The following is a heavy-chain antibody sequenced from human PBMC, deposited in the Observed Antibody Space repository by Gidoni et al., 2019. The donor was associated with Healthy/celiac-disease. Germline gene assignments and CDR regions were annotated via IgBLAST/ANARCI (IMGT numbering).Heavy chain of an antibody. CDR2: ISSSSSYI. D-gene: IGHD6-13*01. J-gene: IGHJ5*02. CDR3: ARDPAAFNWFDP. V-gene: IGHV3-21*01. Sequence: EVQLVESGGGLVKPGGSLRLSCAASGFTFSSYSMNWVRQAPGKGLEWVSSISSSSSYIYYADSVKGRFTISRDNAKNSLYLQMNSLRAEDTAVYYCARDPAAFNWFDPWGQGTLVTVSS. CDR1: GFTFSSYS.